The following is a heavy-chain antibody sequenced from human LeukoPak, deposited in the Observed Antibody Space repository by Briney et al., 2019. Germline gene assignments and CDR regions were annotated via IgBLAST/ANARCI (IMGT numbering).Heavy chain of an antibody. CDR1: AFTFSNAW. V-gene: IGHV3-15*01. CDR3: TTEERVSSGYCSGGSCYIDY. J-gene: IGHJ4*02. CDR2: IKSKTDGGTT. Sequence: GGSLRLSCAASAFTFSNAWMNWVRQAPGEGLEWVGRIKSKTDGGTTDYAAPVKGRFTISRDDSKNTLYLQMNSLKTEDTAVYYCTTEERVSSGYCSGGSCYIDYWGQGTLVTVSS. D-gene: IGHD2-15*01.